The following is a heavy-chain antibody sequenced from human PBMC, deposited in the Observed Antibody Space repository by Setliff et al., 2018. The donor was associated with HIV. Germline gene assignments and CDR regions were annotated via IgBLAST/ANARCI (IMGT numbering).Heavy chain of an antibody. D-gene: IGHD6-19*01. CDR3: ARGRPFRGAVAGPAHFEY. Sequence: ASVKVSCTASGYTFTNYDINWVRQATGQGLEWMGWMNPNRGNTVYAQKFQGRVTITRNTSINTAYMELSNLRSEDTAVYYCARGRPFRGAVAGPAHFEYWGQGTRVTVSS. CDR2: MNPNRGNT. CDR1: GYTFTNYD. V-gene: IGHV1-8*03. J-gene: IGHJ4*02.